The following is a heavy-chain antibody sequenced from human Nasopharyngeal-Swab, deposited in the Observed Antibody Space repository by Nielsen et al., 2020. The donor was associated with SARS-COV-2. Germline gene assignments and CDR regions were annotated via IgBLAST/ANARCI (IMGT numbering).Heavy chain of an antibody. J-gene: IGHJ3*02. CDR3: ARACPEAAYDASDI. V-gene: IGHV1-18*01. CDR1: GYIFTSYG. Sequence: ASVKVSCKASGYIFTSYGINWVRQAPGQGLEWMGWIRAYNVRTFRSRNLQGRVTMTTDTSTRTAYMELRSLRSDDTAVYYCARACPEAAYDASDILGQGTMVTVSS. D-gene: IGHD2-15*01. CDR2: IRAYNVRT.